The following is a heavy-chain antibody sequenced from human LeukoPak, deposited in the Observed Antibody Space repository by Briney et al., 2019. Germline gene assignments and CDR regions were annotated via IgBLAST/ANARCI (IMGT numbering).Heavy chain of an antibody. J-gene: IGHJ4*02. V-gene: IGHV1-18*01. Sequence: ASVKVSCKASGYTFTSYGISWVRQAPGQGLEWMGWISAYNGNTNYAQKLQGRVTMTTDTSTSTAYMELRSLRSDDTAVYYCARSNGYFDWDYFDYWGQGTLVTVSS. CDR1: GYTFTSYG. CDR2: ISAYNGNT. CDR3: ARSNGYFDWDYFDY. D-gene: IGHD3-9*01.